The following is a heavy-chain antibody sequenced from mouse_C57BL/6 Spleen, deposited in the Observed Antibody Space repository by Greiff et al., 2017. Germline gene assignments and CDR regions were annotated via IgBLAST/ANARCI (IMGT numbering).Heavy chain of an antibody. CDR2: IDPSDSYT. CDR1: GYTFTSYW. V-gene: IGHV1-69*01. Sequence: QVQLQQPGAELVMPGASVKLSCKASGYTFTSYWMHWVKQRPGQGLEWIGEIDPSDSYTNYNQKFKGKSTLTVDKSSSTAYMQLSSLTSEDSAVYYCAFCGTGAMDYWGQVTSVTVAS. CDR3: AFCGTGAMDY. J-gene: IGHJ4*01. D-gene: IGHD2-14*01.